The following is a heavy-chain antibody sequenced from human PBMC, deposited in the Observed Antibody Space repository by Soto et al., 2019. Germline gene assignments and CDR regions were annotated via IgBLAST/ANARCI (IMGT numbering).Heavy chain of an antibody. J-gene: IGHJ6*02. CDR2: IFYTGST. V-gene: IGHV4-61*01. CDR3: ARTGYSGYEVYYYGMDA. D-gene: IGHD5-12*01. Sequence: SETLSLTCTVSGGSVSSGSFYWSWIRQPPGTGLEWIGYIFYTGSTNYNPSLASRVTISVDRSQNQFSLQLTSVTAADTAVYFCARTGYSGYEVYYYGMDAWGQGTTVTVSS. CDR1: GGSVSSGSFY.